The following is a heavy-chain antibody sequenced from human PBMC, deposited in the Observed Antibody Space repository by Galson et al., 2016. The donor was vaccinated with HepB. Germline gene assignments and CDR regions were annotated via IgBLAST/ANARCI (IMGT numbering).Heavy chain of an antibody. J-gene: IGHJ4*02. Sequence: SLRLSCAASGFIFSNYGMHWVRQAPGKGLEWVAVISYDGSFKYYADAVNGRFTISRDNSRSTLYLQMNSLRTEETAVYYCANMKRTSPYCSGTNCFSRLWGPPFDYWGQGTLVTISS. D-gene: IGHD2-2*01. CDR3: ANMKRTSPYCSGTNCFSRLWGPPFDY. V-gene: IGHV3-30*18. CDR2: ISYDGSFK. CDR1: GFIFSNYG.